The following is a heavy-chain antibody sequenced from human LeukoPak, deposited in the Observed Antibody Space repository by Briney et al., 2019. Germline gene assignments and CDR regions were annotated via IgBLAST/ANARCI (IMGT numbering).Heavy chain of an antibody. Sequence: QSGGSLRLSCAASGFTFDDYAMHWVRQAPGKGLEWVSGISWNSGSIGYADSVKGRFTISRDNAKNSLYLQMNSLRAEDTAVYYCARDASGYSWGQGTLVTVSS. J-gene: IGHJ4*02. V-gene: IGHV3-9*01. CDR1: GFTFDDYA. D-gene: IGHD6-13*01. CDR3: ARDASGYS. CDR2: ISWNSGSI.